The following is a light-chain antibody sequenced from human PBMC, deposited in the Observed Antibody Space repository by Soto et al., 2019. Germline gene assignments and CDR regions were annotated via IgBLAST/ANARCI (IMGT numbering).Light chain of an antibody. Sequence: DIVMTQSPLSVSVTPGEPASISCRSSQSLLHSIGDTFVDWYLQKPGQSPQLLIYLGSNRASGVPDRFSGSGSGTDFTLKISRVEAEDVGVYYCMQALQTPYTFGHGTKLEIK. CDR3: MQALQTPYT. CDR2: LGS. J-gene: IGKJ2*01. CDR1: QSLLHSIGDTF. V-gene: IGKV2-28*01.